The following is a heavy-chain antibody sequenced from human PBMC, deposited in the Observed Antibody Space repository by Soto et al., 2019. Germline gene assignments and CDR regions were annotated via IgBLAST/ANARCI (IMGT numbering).Heavy chain of an antibody. D-gene: IGHD3-3*01. CDR1: GGSISSGDYY. CDR2: IYYSANT. J-gene: IGHJ4*02. Sequence: PSETLSLTCNVSGGSISSGDYYWSWIRQPPGKGLEWIGYIYYSANTYYNPSLESRVSISLDTSKNQFSLKLSSVTAADTAVYYCARQPRGYDFWSGYYQATDYWGQGTLVTVSS. V-gene: IGHV4-30-4*01. CDR3: ARQPRGYDFWSGYYQATDY.